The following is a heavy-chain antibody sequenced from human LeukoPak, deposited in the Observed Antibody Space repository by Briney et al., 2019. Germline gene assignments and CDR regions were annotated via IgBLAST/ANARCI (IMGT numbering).Heavy chain of an antibody. CDR1: GGSISSGGYY. J-gene: IGHJ5*02. CDR2: IYYSGST. Sequence: PSQTLSLTCTVSGGSISSGGYYWSWLRQPPGKRLEWIGYIYYSGSTYYNPSVKSRVTISVDTSKNQFSLKLSSVTAAHTAVYYCARGGGSCYSCWFDPWGKGTLVTVSS. D-gene: IGHD2-15*01. V-gene: IGHV4-31*03. CDR3: ARGGGSCYSCWFDP.